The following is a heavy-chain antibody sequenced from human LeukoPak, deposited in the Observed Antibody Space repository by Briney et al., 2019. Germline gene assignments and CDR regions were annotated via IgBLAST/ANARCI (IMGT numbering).Heavy chain of an antibody. V-gene: IGHV3-30*04. Sequence: PGRSLRLSCAASGFTFSSYAMHWVRQAPGKGLEWVAVISYDGSNKYYADSVKGRFTISRDNSKNTLYLQMNSLRAEDTAVYYCARDRGRQLWPTYYFDLWGQGTLVTGSS. D-gene: IGHD5-18*01. CDR1: GFTFSSYA. CDR3: ARDRGRQLWPTYYFDL. J-gene: IGHJ4*01. CDR2: ISYDGSNK.